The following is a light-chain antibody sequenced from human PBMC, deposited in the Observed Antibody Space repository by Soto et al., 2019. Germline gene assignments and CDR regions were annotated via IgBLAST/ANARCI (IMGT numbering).Light chain of an antibody. Sequence: EIVFTQSPCTLSLSPGERATLSCRASQTVSSRYFAWYQQKPGQAPRLLIYGASDRATGTPDRFSGSGSGTDFTLTISRLEAEDFAVYYCQQYGSPGITFGQGTRLEIK. CDR2: GAS. J-gene: IGKJ5*01. CDR1: QTVSSRY. CDR3: QQYGSPGIT. V-gene: IGKV3-20*01.